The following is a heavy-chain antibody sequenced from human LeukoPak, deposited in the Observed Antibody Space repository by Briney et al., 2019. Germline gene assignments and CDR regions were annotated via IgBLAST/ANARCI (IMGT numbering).Heavy chain of an antibody. CDR2: VIPFFNSP. J-gene: IGHJ4*02. V-gene: IGHV1-69*05. Sequence: ASVKVSCKASGGPFRAYAITWLRQAPGQGLEWIGGVIPFFNSPNYSQKSQGRVTFTTDESTRTDYMELTSLRSDDTAVYYCARSTTLVATGDYWGQGTLVSISS. CDR1: GGPFRAYA. D-gene: IGHD5-12*01. CDR3: ARSTTLVATGDY.